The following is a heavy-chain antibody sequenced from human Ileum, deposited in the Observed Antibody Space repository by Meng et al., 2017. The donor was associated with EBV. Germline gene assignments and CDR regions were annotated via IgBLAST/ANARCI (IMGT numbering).Heavy chain of an antibody. Sequence: LPDSCPGLVKPPDTLSLIRDVSGYSISSTNWWGWIRQPPGKGLDWIGYIYYSGSTSYNPSLKSRVTMSVDTSKNQFSLNLNSVTAVDTAVYYCARNVPGTSAYYDWGQGTLVTVSS. CDR1: GYSISSTNW. D-gene: IGHD3-22*01. J-gene: IGHJ4*02. V-gene: IGHV4-28*01. CDR3: ARNVPGTSAYYD. CDR2: IYYSGST.